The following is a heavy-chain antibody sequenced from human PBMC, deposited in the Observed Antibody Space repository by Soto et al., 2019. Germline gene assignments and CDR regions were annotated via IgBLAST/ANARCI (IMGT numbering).Heavy chain of an antibody. J-gene: IGHJ6*02. V-gene: IGHV1-18*01. CDR2: ISPYTGNT. CDR1: GYIFVNYG. Sequence: QVQLVQSGDEVKKPGASVRVSCKASGYIFVNYGIAWVRQAPGQGLEWMGWISPYTGNTHSASKVQGRLTMTTDTSTSTAYMDLGSLTSDDTAVYYCVMVDNFVTPTPQDVWGQGTTVTVSS. D-gene: IGHD3-16*02. CDR3: VMVDNFVTPTPQDV.